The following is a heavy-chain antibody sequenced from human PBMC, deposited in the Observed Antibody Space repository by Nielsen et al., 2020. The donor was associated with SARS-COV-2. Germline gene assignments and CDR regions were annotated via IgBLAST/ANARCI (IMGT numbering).Heavy chain of an antibody. V-gene: IGHV3-23*01. Sequence: GGSLRLSCAASGFTFNNYDMHWVRQAPGKGLEWVSAISSSTYYADSVKGRFTVSRDNSKNTLYLQMNSLRAEDTAVYYCAKRSGYTSGWYGDYWGQGTLVTVSS. CDR3: AKRSGYTSGWYGDY. J-gene: IGHJ4*02. CDR1: GFTFNNYD. CDR2: ISSST. D-gene: IGHD6-19*01.